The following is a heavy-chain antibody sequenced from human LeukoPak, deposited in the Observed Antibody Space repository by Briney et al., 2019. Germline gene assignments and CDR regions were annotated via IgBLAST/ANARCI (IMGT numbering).Heavy chain of an antibody. Sequence: GGSLRLSCAASGFPFSSYAMSWVRQAPGKGLEWVSSISGSGGSTYYADSVKGRSTISRDNSKNTLFLQMNSLRAEDTAVYYCAKDRSTRVLTVTGIFDYWGQGTLVTVSS. CDR1: GFPFSSYA. CDR3: AKDRSTRVLTVTGIFDY. V-gene: IGHV3-23*01. J-gene: IGHJ4*02. CDR2: ISGSGGST. D-gene: IGHD6-19*01.